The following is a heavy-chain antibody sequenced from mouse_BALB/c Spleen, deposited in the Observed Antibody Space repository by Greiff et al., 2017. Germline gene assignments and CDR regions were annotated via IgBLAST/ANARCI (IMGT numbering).Heavy chain of an antibody. CDR2: ISYSGST. CDR1: GYSITSDYA. D-gene: IGHD2-4*01. CDR3: ARREITRGYAMDY. V-gene: IGHV3-2*02. Sequence: EVKLVESGPGLVKPSQSLSLTCTVTGYSITSDYAWNWIRQFPGNKLEWMGYISYSGSTSYNPSLKSRISITRDTSKNQFFLQLNSVTTEDTATYYCARREITRGYAMDYWGQGTSVTVSS. J-gene: IGHJ4*01.